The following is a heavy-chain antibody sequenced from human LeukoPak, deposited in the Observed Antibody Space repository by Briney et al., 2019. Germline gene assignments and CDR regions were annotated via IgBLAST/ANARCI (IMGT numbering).Heavy chain of an antibody. V-gene: IGHV1-69*04. J-gene: IGHJ5*02. Sequence: SVKVSCKASGGTFSSYAISWVRQAPGQGLEWMGRIIPILGIANYAQKFQGRVTITADKSTSTAYMELSSLRSEDTAVYYCAREGYGDYYNWFDPWGQGTLVTVSS. CDR1: GGTFSSYA. D-gene: IGHD4-17*01. CDR2: IIPILGIA. CDR3: AREGYGDYYNWFDP.